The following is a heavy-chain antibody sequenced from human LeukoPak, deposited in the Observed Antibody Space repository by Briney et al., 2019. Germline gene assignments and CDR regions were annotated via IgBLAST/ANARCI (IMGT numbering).Heavy chain of an antibody. CDR2: INPNTGGT. V-gene: IGHV1-2*02. Sequence: ASVKVSSKASGYNFTVYYLHWVRQAPGQGLEWMGWINPNTGGTNYAQKFQGRVTMTRDTSISTAYMELSRLRSDDTAVYYCARFYSGYGNYYYYMDVWGKGTTVTVSS. D-gene: IGHD5-12*01. J-gene: IGHJ6*03. CDR3: ARFYSGYGNYYYYMDV. CDR1: GYNFTVYY.